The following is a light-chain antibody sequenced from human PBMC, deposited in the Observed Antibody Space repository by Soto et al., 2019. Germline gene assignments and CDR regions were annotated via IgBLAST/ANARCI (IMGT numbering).Light chain of an antibody. CDR3: QQYYSALST. CDR2: GAS. J-gene: IGKJ1*01. CDR1: QGVNSY. Sequence: DIQMTQSPSSLSASVGDRVTITCRASQGVNSYLAWYQQKPGKVPDLLIYGASTLQSGVPSRFSGGGSGTDFTLTISSLQPEDVATYYCQQYYSALSTFGQGNKVEIK. V-gene: IGKV1-27*01.